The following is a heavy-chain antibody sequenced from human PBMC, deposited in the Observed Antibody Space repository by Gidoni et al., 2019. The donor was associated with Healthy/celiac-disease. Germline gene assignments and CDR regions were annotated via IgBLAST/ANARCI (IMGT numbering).Heavy chain of an antibody. J-gene: IGHJ4*02. CDR2: VNHSGST. CDR3: ARATYSGWSFDY. CDR1: GGSFSGYY. Sequence: QVQPQQWGAGLLTPSETLSLTCAVYGGSFSGYYWSWIRQPPGKGLEWIGEVNHSGSTNYNPSLKSRVTISVDTSKNQFSLKLSSVTAADTAVYYCARATYSGWSFDYWGQGTLVTVSS. D-gene: IGHD6-19*01. V-gene: IGHV4-34*01.